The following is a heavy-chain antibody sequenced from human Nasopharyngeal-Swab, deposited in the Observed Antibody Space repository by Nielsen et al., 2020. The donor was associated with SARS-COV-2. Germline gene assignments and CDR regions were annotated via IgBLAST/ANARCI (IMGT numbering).Heavy chain of an antibody. CDR3: ARDPSSVAGPFDY. V-gene: IGHV3-23*01. D-gene: IGHD6-19*01. CDR2: VSGDSDST. J-gene: IGHJ4*02. Sequence: GESLKISCAASGFTFSNFAMSWVRQAPGKGLEWVSVVSGDSDSTYYTDSVRGRFTISRDNSKNTLNLQMNNLRAEDTAVYYCARDPSSVAGPFDYWGQGTLVTVSS. CDR1: GFTFSNFA.